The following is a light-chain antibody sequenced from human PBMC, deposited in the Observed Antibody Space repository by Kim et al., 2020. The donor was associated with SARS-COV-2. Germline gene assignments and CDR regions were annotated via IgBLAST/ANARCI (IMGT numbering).Light chain of an antibody. CDR2: GNS. CDR3: AAWDDSLSAWV. CDR1: SSNIGGNS. Sequence: GQGVTISCSGSSSNIGGNSVYWFQQLPGTAPKLLIYGNSQRPSGVPDRFSASKSGTSASLAVSGLRSDDEADFYCAAWDDSLSAWVFGGGTQLTVL. J-gene: IGLJ3*02. V-gene: IGLV1-47*01.